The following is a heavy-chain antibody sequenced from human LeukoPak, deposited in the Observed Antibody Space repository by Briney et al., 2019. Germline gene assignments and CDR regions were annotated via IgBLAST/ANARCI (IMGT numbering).Heavy chain of an antibody. V-gene: IGHV4-34*01. Sequence: SETLSLTCAVYGGSFSGYYWSWIRQPPGKGLEWIGEINHSGSTNYNPSLKSRVTISVDTSKNQFSLKLSSVTAADTAVYYCARDNIVVVPAAIRSNRWCWFDPWGQGTLVTVSS. CDR3: ARDNIVVVPAAIRSNRWCWFDP. CDR1: GGSFSGYY. CDR2: INHSGST. J-gene: IGHJ5*02. D-gene: IGHD2-2*02.